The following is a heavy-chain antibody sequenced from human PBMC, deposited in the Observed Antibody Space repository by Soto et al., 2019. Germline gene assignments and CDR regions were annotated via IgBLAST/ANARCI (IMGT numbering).Heavy chain of an antibody. Sequence: PSETLSLTCTVSGGSISSGGYYWSWIRQHPGKGLEWIGYIYYSGSTYYNPSLKSRVTISVDTSKNQFSLKLSFVTAADTAVYYCARGSLENFDYWGQGTLVTVSS. V-gene: IGHV4-31*03. CDR1: GGSISSGGYY. CDR3: ARGSLENFDY. D-gene: IGHD1-1*01. CDR2: IYYSGST. J-gene: IGHJ4*02.